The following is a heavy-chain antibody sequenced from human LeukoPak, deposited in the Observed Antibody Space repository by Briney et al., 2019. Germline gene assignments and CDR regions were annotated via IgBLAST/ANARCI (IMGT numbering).Heavy chain of an antibody. D-gene: IGHD6-19*01. Sequence: GGSLRLSCAASGFTFSSYAMSWVRQAPGKGLEWFSAISGSGGSTYSADSVKGRFTISRDNSKNTLYLQMNSLRAEDTAVYYCAKGGSGWYGPNWFDPWGQGTLVPVSS. V-gene: IGHV3-23*01. CDR3: AKGGSGWYGPNWFDP. CDR1: GFTFSSYA. CDR2: ISGSGGST. J-gene: IGHJ5*02.